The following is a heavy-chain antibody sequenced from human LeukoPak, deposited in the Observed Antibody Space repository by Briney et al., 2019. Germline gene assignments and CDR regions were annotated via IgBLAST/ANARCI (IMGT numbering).Heavy chain of an antibody. CDR2: INPSGGST. D-gene: IGHD4-17*01. CDR1: GYTFTSYY. V-gene: IGHV1-46*01. CDR3: AREGTVTINFDY. Sequence: GASVKVSCKAFGYTFTSYYMHWVRQAPGQGLEWMGIINPSGGSTSYAQKFQGRVTMTRDTSTSTVYMELRSLRSEDTAVYYCAREGTVTINFDYWGQGTLVTVSS. J-gene: IGHJ4*02.